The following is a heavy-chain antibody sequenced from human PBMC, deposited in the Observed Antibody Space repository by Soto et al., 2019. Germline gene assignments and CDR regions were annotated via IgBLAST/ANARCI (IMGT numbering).Heavy chain of an antibody. CDR2: INAGNGNT. D-gene: IGHD5-18*01. CDR3: ARVPPAMAKIDY. V-gene: IGHV1-3*01. Sequence: ASVKVSCKASGYTFTSYAMHWVRQAPGQRLEWMGWINAGNGNTKYSQKFQGRVTITRDTSASTAYMELSSLRSEDTAVYYCARVPPAMAKIDYWGQGXLVTVPS. J-gene: IGHJ4*02. CDR1: GYTFTSYA.